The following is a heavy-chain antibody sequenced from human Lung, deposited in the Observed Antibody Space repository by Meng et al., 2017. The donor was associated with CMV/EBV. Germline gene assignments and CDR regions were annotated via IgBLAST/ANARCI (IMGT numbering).Heavy chain of an antibody. Sequence: QLQLREWGPGPVKPSATLSLACAVSGDSITNHNWWAWVRQPPGKGLEWIGEIPHRGSSAYNPSLKSRVSMSIDKSKNQFSLKLTSVTAADTAVYHCLRRSGGSVWGQGTLVTVSS. V-gene: IGHV4-4*02. CDR3: LRRSGGSV. CDR1: GDSITNHNW. J-gene: IGHJ1*01. CDR2: IPHRGSS. D-gene: IGHD3-10*01.